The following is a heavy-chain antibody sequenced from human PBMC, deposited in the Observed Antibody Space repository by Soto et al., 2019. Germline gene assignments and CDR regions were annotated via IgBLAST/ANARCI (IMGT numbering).Heavy chain of an antibody. CDR3: ARSGYDFWSGTSSGAFDI. J-gene: IGHJ3*02. V-gene: IGHV1-3*01. D-gene: IGHD3-3*01. CDR2: INAGNGNT. CDR1: GYTFTSYA. Sequence: QVQLVQSGAEVKKPGASVKVSCKASGYTFTSYAMHWVRQAPGQRLEWMGWINAGNGNTKYSQKFQGRVTITRDTSASTAYMELSSLRSEDTAVYYCARSGYDFWSGTSSGAFDILGQGTMVTVSS.